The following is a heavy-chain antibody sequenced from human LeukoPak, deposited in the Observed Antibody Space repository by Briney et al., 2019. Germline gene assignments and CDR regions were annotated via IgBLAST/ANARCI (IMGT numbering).Heavy chain of an antibody. CDR1: GYSFTSFG. CDR2: ISTYNANT. CDR3: ARVFSFGDYIWGSYRYYFDY. D-gene: IGHD3-16*02. J-gene: IGHJ4*02. Sequence: ASVKVSCKAAGYSFTSFGISWVRQARGQGLEWMGWISTYNANTNYAQKYQGRVTMTTDTSTSTAYMELRSLRSDDTAVYFCARVFSFGDYIWGSYRYYFDYWGQGTLVTVSS. V-gene: IGHV1-18*01.